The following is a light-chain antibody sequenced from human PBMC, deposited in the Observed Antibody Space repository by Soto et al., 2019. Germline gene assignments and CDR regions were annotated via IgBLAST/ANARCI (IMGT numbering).Light chain of an antibody. Sequence: QSVLTQPPSASGTPGQRVTISCSGSSSNLGDNTVNWYQQLPGTAPKLLIYRNNRRPSEVPDRFSGSKSGTSASLAISGLQSDDEADYYCCSYTDGSSVLFGGGTKLTVL. J-gene: IGLJ3*02. CDR3: CSYTDGSSVL. V-gene: IGLV1-44*01. CDR1: SSNLGDNT. CDR2: RNN.